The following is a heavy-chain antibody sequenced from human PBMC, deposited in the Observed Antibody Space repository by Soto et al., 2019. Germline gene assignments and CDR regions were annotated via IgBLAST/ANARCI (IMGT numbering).Heavy chain of an antibody. CDR3: ARGGLGERAVTY. V-gene: IGHV3-48*02. D-gene: IGHD1-26*01. CDR1: GFSFSSYS. Sequence: EVQLVESGGGLVQPGGSLRLSCAASGFSFSSYSMSWVRQAPGNGLEWVSYISSSSSTRYYADSVKGRFTISRDNAKNSLYLQMNSLSDEDTAVYYCARGGLGERAVTYWGQGTLVTVSS. J-gene: IGHJ4*02. CDR2: ISSSSSTR.